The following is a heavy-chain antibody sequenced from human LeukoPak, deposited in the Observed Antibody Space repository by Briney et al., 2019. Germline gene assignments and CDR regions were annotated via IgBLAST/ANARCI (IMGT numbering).Heavy chain of an antibody. J-gene: IGHJ4*02. Sequence: PGGSLRLSCTASGFTFGDYAMSWVRQAPGKGLEWVGFIRSKAYGGTTEYAASVKGRFTISRDDSKSIAYLQMNSLKTEDTAVYYCTRDPYPQWELPNRCYFDYWGQGTLVTVSS. D-gene: IGHD1-26*01. CDR1: GFTFGDYA. V-gene: IGHV3-49*04. CDR2: IRSKAYGGTT. CDR3: TRDPYPQWELPNRCYFDY.